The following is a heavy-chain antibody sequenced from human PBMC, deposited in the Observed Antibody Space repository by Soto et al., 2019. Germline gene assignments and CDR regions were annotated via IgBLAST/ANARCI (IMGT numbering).Heavy chain of an antibody. D-gene: IGHD3-16*01. V-gene: IGHV1-46*01. CDR2: IAPSGGST. J-gene: IGHJ4*02. Sequence: ASVKVSCKASGYSSTTYYMHWVRQAPGQGLEWMGIIAPSGGSTSYAQKFQGRVTMTRDTSTSTVYMELSSLRSEDTAVYYCAREGATGRGGTSYYFDYWGQGTLVTVSS. CDR3: AREGATGRGGTSYYFDY. CDR1: GYSSTTYY.